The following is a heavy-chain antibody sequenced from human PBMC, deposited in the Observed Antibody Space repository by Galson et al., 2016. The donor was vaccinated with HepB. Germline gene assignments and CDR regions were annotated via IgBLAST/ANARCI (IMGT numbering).Heavy chain of an antibody. CDR1: GFTFSSYG. CDR3: AKGTVPYGDYSWVDP. V-gene: IGHV3-33*06. Sequence: SLRLSCAASGFTFSSYGMHWVRQAPGKGLEWVAVIWYDGSNKYYADSVKGRFTISRDNSKNTLYLQMNSLRAEDTAVYYCAKGTVPYGDYSWVDPWGQGALVTVSS. J-gene: IGHJ5*02. CDR2: IWYDGSNK. D-gene: IGHD4-17*01.